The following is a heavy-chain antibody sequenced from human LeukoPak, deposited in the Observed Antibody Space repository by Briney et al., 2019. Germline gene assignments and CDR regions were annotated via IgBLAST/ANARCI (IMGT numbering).Heavy chain of an antibody. CDR3: ATDGDILTGYYPNFLDS. V-gene: IGHV3-48*03. D-gene: IGHD3-9*01. J-gene: IGHJ4*02. CDR1: GFTFSSYE. CDR2: ISSSGSIT. Sequence: GGSLRLSSAASGFTFSSYEMNWVRQAPGKGLEWVSYISSSGSITYYADSVKGRFTISRDNAKNSLFLQMNSLRAEDAAVYYCATDGDILTGYYPNFLDSWGQGTRVTVSS.